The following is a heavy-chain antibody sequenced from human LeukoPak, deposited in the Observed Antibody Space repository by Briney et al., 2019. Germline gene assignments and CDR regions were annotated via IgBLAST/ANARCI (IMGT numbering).Heavy chain of an antibody. Sequence: SVKVSCKASEGTFGGYSIDWVRQAPGQGLDWVGGINPIFNILYYAQNFQGRVTITADESTNTAYLELDSLKHDDTAVYYRAAGRRLGELFFDYWGQGTLVTVSS. J-gene: IGHJ4*02. CDR2: INPIFNIL. CDR3: AAGRRLGELFFDY. D-gene: IGHD3-10*01. CDR1: EGTFGGYS. V-gene: IGHV1-69*13.